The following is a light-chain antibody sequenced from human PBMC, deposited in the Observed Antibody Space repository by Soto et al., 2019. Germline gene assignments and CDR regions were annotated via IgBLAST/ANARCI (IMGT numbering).Light chain of an antibody. V-gene: IGKV1D-16*01. CDR2: AAS. CDR3: QQYSSYWT. Sequence: DIQMTQSPSSLSASVGYRFTITFRASQGISTCLAWYQQKPEKAPKSLIYAASNLQSGVPSRFSGSGSGTDFTLTISSLQPDDFATYYCQQYSSYWTFGQGTNVDI. J-gene: IGKJ1*01. CDR1: QGISTC.